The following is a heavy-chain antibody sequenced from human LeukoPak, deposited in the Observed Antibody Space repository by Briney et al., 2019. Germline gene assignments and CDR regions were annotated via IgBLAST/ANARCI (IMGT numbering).Heavy chain of an antibody. J-gene: IGHJ2*01. V-gene: IGHV4-59*01. D-gene: IGHD1-26*01. CDR1: SGSITSYY. CDR3: GSVRLGVSFFFDL. Sequence: PSETLSLTCAVSSGSITSYYWNWIRQSPGGRLEWVGFVYHIGRITYNPSLKSRLSMSVDTSKSQVSLKLTSVTAADTAVYYAGSVRLGVSFFFDLWGRGTLVTVSP. CDR2: VYHIGRI.